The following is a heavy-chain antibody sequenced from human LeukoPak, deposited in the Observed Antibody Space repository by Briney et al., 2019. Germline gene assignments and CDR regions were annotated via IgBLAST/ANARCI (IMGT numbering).Heavy chain of an antibody. CDR3: ARDYFESSAYQYDVFDI. Sequence: AASVKVSCKASGYTFTSYGISWVRQAPGQGLEWMGWVSTYNARTNYAQKFQGRVTMTTDTSTSTAYMELRSLRSDDTAVFYCARDYFESSAYQYDVFDIWGQGTMVTVSS. D-gene: IGHD3-22*01. CDR1: GYTFTSYG. CDR2: VSTYNART. V-gene: IGHV1-18*01. J-gene: IGHJ3*02.